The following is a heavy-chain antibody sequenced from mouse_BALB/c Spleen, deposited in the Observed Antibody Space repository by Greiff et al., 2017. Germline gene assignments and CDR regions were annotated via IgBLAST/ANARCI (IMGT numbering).Heavy chain of an antibody. Sequence: EVKLQESGGGLVQPKGSLKLSCAASGFTFNTYAMNWVRQAPGKGLEWVARIRSKSNNYATYYADSVKDRFTISRDDSQSMLYLQMNNLKTEDTAMYYCVAYFDYWGQGTTLTVSS. CDR1: GFTFNTYA. CDR3: VAYFDY. CDR2: IRSKSNNYAT. J-gene: IGHJ2*01. V-gene: IGHV10-1*02.